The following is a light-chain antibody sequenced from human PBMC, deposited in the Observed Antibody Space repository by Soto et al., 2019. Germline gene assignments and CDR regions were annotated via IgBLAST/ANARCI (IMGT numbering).Light chain of an antibody. J-gene: IGLJ1*01. CDR3: RSSTSSSTQV. V-gene: IGLV2-14*01. CDR2: EVS. CDR1: SSDVGGYNY. Sequence: QSALTQPASVSGSPGQSITISCTGTSSDVGGYNYVSWYQQHPGKAPKLMIYEVSNRPSGVSNRFSGSKSGNTASLTISGLPAEDEDDYYCRSSTSSSTQVFGTGTKLTVL.